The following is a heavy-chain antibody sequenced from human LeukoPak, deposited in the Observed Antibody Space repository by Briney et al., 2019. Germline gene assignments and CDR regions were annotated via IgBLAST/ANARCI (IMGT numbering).Heavy chain of an antibody. V-gene: IGHV3-49*04. J-gene: IGHJ5*02. Sequence: HTGGSLRLSCTASGFTFGDYAMSWVRQAPGKGLEGVGFIRSKAYGGTTEYAASVKGRFTISRDDSKSIAYLQMNSLKTEDTAVYYCTRENCSGGSCSNWFDPWGQGTLVTVSS. CDR1: GFTFGDYA. CDR3: TRENCSGGSCSNWFDP. D-gene: IGHD2-15*01. CDR2: IRSKAYGGTT.